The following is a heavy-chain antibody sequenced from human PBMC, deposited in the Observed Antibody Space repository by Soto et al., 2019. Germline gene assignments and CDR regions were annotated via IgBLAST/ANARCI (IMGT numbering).Heavy chain of an antibody. J-gene: IGHJ6*02. V-gene: IGHV1-69*01. Sequence: QVQLVQSGAEVKKPGSSVKVSCKASGGTFSSYAISWVRQAPGQGLEWMGGIIPIFGTANYAQKFQGRVTITADESTRTAYMELSSLRSEDTAVYYCARGIAVAGRYYYYGMDVWGQGTTVTVSS. CDR1: GGTFSSYA. CDR3: ARGIAVAGRYYYYGMDV. CDR2: IIPIFGTA. D-gene: IGHD6-19*01.